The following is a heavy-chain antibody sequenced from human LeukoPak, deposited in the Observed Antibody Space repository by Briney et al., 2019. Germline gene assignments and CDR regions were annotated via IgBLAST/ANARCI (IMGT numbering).Heavy chain of an antibody. CDR3: ARGWNYGSGSYYILFDY. CDR1: GGSFSGYY. D-gene: IGHD3-10*01. J-gene: IGHJ4*02. Sequence: SETLSLTCAVYGGSFSGYYWSWVRQPPGKGLEWIGEINHSGSTNYNPSLKSRVTISVDTSKNQFSLKLSSVTAADTAVYYCARGWNYGSGSYYILFDYWGQGTLVTVSS. V-gene: IGHV4-34*01. CDR2: INHSGST.